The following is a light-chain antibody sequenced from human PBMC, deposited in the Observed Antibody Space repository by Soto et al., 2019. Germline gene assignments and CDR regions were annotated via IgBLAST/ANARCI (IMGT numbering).Light chain of an antibody. CDR1: YSVDSD. Sequence: EIVMTQSPATLSVSPGDRATLSCRAAYSVDSDLAWYQVSPGQAPRLLIYVAATRATAIPARFSCRGSGTEFTLTNSSLQSDEFAVYYCHQYNFGSLSSFAQGTKLEIK. J-gene: IGKJ2*01. CDR3: HQYNFGSLSS. CDR2: VAA. V-gene: IGKV3-15*01.